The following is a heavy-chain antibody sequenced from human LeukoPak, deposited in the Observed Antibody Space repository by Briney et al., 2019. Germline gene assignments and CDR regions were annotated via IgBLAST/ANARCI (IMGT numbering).Heavy chain of an antibody. CDR3: ARYSTIFGVVGYYFDY. J-gene: IGHJ4*02. CDR1: GGSISSSSYY. V-gene: IGHV4-61*01. CDR2: IYYSGST. Sequence: SETLSLTCTVSGGSISSSSYYWSWIRQPPGKGLEWIGYIYYSGSTNYNPSLKSRVTISVDTSKNQFSLKLSPVTAADTAVYYCARYSTIFGVVGYYFDYWGQGTLVTVSS. D-gene: IGHD3-3*01.